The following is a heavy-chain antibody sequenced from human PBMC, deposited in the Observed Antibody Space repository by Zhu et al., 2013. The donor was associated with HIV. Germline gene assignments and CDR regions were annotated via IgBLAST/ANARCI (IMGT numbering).Heavy chain of an antibody. D-gene: IGHD2-21*02. CDR1: NYSITSGYL. J-gene: IGHJ5*01. CDR3: ARDRWSIAVVTASDS. Sequence: VQLQESGPGLVKPSETLSLTCTVSNYSITSGYLWGWNRQPPGKGLEWIGSIYHSGNTYYNPALKSRVTISVDTSKNQFSLKLTSVTAADTAVYYCARDRWSIAVVTASDSWGQGTLVTVSS. V-gene: IGHV4-38-2*02. CDR2: IYHSGNT.